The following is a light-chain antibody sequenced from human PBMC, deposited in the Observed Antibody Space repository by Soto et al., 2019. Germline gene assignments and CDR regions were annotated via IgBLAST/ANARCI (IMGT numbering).Light chain of an antibody. J-gene: IGKJ2*01. V-gene: IGKV3-20*01. CDR1: QSVSSSY. Sequence: EIVWTQSPGTLSLSPGERATLSCRASQSVSSSYLAWYQQKPGQAPRLLIYGASSSATGIPDRFSGSGAGTDFTLTISRLEPEDFAVYYCHQYGSSPPNTFGQGTKLEIK. CDR2: GAS. CDR3: HQYGSSPPNT.